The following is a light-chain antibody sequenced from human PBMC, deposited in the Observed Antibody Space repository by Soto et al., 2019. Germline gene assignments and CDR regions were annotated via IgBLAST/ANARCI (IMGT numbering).Light chain of an antibody. CDR3: QQYNNWPPYT. CDR1: QSVSSN. J-gene: IGKJ2*01. Sequence: EIVMTQSPATLSVSPGERATLSCRASQSVSSNLAWYQQKPGQAHRLLIYGASTRATGIPARFSGSGSGTEFTLTISRLQSEDFAVDYCQQYNNWPPYTFGQGTKLEIK. V-gene: IGKV3-15*01. CDR2: GAS.